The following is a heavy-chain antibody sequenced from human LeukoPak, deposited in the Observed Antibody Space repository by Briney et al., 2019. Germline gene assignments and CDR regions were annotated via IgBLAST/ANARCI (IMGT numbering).Heavy chain of an antibody. CDR1: GGSIISGHHY. V-gene: IGHV4-39*01. CDR3: ARVQGDYASRDYWFDP. D-gene: IGHD3-10*01. CDR2: IYYSGST. Sequence: PSETLSLTCTVSGGSIISGHHYWGWIRQSPGKGPEWIGSIYYSGSTFYNPSLESRVTIFVDTPKNQFSLNLPSVTASDTSVYYCARVQGDYASRDYWFDPWGQGTLVTVSS. J-gene: IGHJ5*02.